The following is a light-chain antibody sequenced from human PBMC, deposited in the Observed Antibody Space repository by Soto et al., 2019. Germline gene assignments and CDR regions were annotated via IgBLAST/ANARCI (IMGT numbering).Light chain of an antibody. J-gene: IGKJ5*01. Sequence: IVLTQSPGTLSLSPGESATHSCRASQSVXSSYAAWYQQKPGQAPRLLXSGASSRATGIPDRFSGSGSGTDFTLTISRLEPEDFAVYYCQQYGSSTPTFGQGTRLEIK. CDR2: GAS. V-gene: IGKV3-20*01. CDR1: QSVXSSY. CDR3: QQYGSSTPT.